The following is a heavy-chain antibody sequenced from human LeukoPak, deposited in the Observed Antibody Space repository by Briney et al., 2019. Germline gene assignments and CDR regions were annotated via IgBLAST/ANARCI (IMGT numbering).Heavy chain of an antibody. J-gene: IGHJ6*02. Sequence: GGSLRLSCAASGFTFDDYAMNWVRQAPGKGLEWVSLISGDGGSTYYADSVEGRVTISRDNSKNSLYLQMNSLRTEDTALYYCAKTGSVPDGYGMDVWGQGTTVTVSS. CDR2: ISGDGGST. CDR1: GFTFDDYA. D-gene: IGHD2-2*01. V-gene: IGHV3-43*02. CDR3: AKTGSVPDGYGMDV.